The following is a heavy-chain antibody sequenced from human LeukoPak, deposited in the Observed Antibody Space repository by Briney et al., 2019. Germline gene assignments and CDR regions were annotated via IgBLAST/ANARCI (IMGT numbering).Heavy chain of an antibody. CDR1: GYTFTSYA. Sequence: GASVKVSCKASGYTFTSYAIHWVRQAPGQRLEWMGWTNADNGNTDYSQEFQGRVTISSDTSASTGYMELSSLRSEDMAVYYCARGASASSWILDYWGQGTLVTVSS. D-gene: IGHD6-13*01. V-gene: IGHV1-3*02. CDR2: TNADNGNT. CDR3: ARGASASSWILDY. J-gene: IGHJ4*02.